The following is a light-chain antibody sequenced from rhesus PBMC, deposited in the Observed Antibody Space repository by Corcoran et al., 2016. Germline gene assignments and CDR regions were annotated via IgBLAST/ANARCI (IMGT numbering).Light chain of an antibody. CDR3: QQPYRFSLT. CDR1: QDITKY. J-gene: IGKJ4*01. V-gene: IGKV1-25*01. CDR2: KAS. Sequence: DIQMTQSPSSLSASVGDTVTITCRASQDITKYLAWYQQKPGKVPKPLIYKASTLQSGVPSRFSGSGSGTDFTLTISNLQPEDFAAYYCQQPYRFSLTFGGGTKVEIK.